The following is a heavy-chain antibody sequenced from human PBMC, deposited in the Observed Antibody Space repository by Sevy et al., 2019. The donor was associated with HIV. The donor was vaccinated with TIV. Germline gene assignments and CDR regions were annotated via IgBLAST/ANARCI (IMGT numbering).Heavy chain of an antibody. J-gene: IGHJ4*02. D-gene: IGHD5-12*01. CDR2: IYPGDSDT. V-gene: IGHV5-51*01. CDR3: ARQYSGYDSYFDY. CDR1: GYSFTSYW. Sequence: GESLKISCKGSGYSFTSYWIGWVRQMPGKGLEWMGIIYPGDSDTRYSPTFQGQVTISADKSISTAYLQWSSLKASDTSMYYCARQYSGYDSYFDYWGQGTLVTVSS.